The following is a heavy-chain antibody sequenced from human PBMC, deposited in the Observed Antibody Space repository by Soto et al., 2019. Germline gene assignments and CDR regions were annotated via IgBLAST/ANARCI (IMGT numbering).Heavy chain of an antibody. CDR1: GDSMSPFY. CDR3: ARGVYDYWSGYYAGSGLDV. CDR2: IYYSGNT. Sequence: QAPLRESGPGLVKPSETLSLTCTVSGDSMSPFYWNWIRQSPVKGLEWIGYIYYSGNTNYNPSLKSRDAISGDTSKTQFYLKLSAVTAADTAVYYCARGVYDYWSGYYAGSGLDVWGQGTTVIVSS. J-gene: IGHJ6*02. V-gene: IGHV4-59*13. D-gene: IGHD3-3*01.